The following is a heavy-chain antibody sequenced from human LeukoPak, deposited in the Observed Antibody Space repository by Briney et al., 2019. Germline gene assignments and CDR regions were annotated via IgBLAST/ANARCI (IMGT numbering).Heavy chain of an antibody. V-gene: IGHV1-2*02. CDR1: GYTFTGYS. CDR2: IRPNSGTT. J-gene: IGHJ4*02. Sequence: ASVKVSCKASGYTFTGYSVHWVRQAPGQGLEWMGLIRPNSGTTNYAQRFQGRGTMTRATSISTAYMELSSLRSDDTAVYYCATVTRYHSDGYTSRGYNDYWGQGTLVTVSS. CDR3: ATVTRYHSDGYTSRGYNDY. D-gene: IGHD5-24*01.